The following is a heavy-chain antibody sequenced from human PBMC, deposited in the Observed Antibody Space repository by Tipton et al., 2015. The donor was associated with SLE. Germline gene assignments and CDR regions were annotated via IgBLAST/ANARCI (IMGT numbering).Heavy chain of an antibody. CDR1: GFSISSGYY. CDR2: MYHSGST. D-gene: IGHD1-26*01. Sequence: GLVKPSETLSLSCDVSGFSISSGYYWGWIRQPPGKGLEWIGSMYHSGSTYYNPSLKSRITTSVDTSKNQFSLKLSSVTAADTAVYYCANQNRILGATIDYWGQGILVTVSS. V-gene: IGHV4-38-2*01. J-gene: IGHJ4*02. CDR3: ANQNRILGATIDY.